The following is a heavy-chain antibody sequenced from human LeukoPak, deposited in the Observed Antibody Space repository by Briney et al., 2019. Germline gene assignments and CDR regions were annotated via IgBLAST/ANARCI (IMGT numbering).Heavy chain of an antibody. CDR3: ARDRYCSGGSCYGDAFDL. V-gene: IGHV3-53*01. Sequence: GGSLRLSCGASGFTVSTNYMSWVRQAPGKGLEWVSIMYSGGSTDYADSVKGRFIISRDHSKNTLYPQMNSLRAEDTAVYYCARDRYCSGGSCYGDAFDLWGQGTMVTVSS. CDR1: GFTVSTNY. CDR2: MYSGGST. D-gene: IGHD2-15*01. J-gene: IGHJ3*01.